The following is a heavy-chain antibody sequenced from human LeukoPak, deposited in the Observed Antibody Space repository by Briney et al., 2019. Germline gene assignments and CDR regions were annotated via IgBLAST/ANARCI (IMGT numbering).Heavy chain of an antibody. Sequence: GGSLRLSCAASGFTFSSYSMNWVRQAPGKGLEWVAVISYDGSNKYYADSVKGRFTISRDNSKNTLYLQMNSLRAEDTAVYYCARVGLVHHYLDYWGQGTLVTVSS. CDR3: ARVGLVHHYLDY. V-gene: IGHV3-30*03. J-gene: IGHJ4*02. D-gene: IGHD6-13*01. CDR1: GFTFSSYS. CDR2: ISYDGSNK.